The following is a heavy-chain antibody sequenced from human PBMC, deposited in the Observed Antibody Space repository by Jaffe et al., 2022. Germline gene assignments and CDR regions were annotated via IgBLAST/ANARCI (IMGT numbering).Heavy chain of an antibody. J-gene: IGHJ4*02. Sequence: QVQLVESGGGVVQPGGSLRLSCAASGFTFSSYGMHWVRQAPGKGLEWVAFIRYDGSNKYYADSVKGRFTISRDNSKNTLYLQMNSLRAEDTAVYYCAISLHPSSQDYWGQGTLVTVSS. CDR3: AISLHPSSQDY. V-gene: IGHV3-30*02. CDR1: GFTFSSYG. D-gene: IGHD6-19*01. CDR2: IRYDGSNK.